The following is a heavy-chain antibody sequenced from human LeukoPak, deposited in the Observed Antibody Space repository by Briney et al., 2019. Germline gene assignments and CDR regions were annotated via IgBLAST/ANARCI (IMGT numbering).Heavy chain of an antibody. CDR1: GGSIGSYY. V-gene: IGHV4-59*01. CDR2: IYYSGST. Sequence: SETLSLTCTVSGGSIGSYYWSWIRQPPGKGLEWIGYIYYSGSTNYNPSLKSRVTISVDTSKNQFSLKLSSVTAADTAVYYCARTTYYDFWSGYFFDYWGQGTLVTVSS. D-gene: IGHD3-3*01. CDR3: ARTTYYDFWSGYFFDY. J-gene: IGHJ4*02.